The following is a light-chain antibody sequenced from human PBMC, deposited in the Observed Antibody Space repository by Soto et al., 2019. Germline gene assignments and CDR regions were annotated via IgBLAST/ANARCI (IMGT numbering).Light chain of an antibody. Sequence: EVVLTQSPGTLSLSPGERTTLSCRASQSVSSSYLAWYQQKPGQAPRLLIYAASSRATGIPDRFSGSGSGTDFTLTISRLEPEDFAVYYCQQYGSSRWTFAQVTKVEIK. CDR1: QSVSSSY. V-gene: IGKV3-20*01. CDR2: AAS. CDR3: QQYGSSRWT. J-gene: IGKJ1*01.